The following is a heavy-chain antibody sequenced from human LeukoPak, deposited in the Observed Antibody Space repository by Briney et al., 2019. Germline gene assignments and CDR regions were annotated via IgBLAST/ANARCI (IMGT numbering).Heavy chain of an antibody. CDR1: GFTFSSYW. CDR2: IKQDGSEK. D-gene: IGHD5-18*01. CDR3: AKDGGYSYGRDYYGMDV. Sequence: QPGGSLRLSCAASGFTFSSYWMSWVRQAPGKGLEWVANIKQDGSEKYYVDSVKGRFTISRDNSKNTLYLQMNSLRAEDTAVYYCAKDGGYSYGRDYYGMDVWGQGTTVTVSS. J-gene: IGHJ6*02. V-gene: IGHV3-7*03.